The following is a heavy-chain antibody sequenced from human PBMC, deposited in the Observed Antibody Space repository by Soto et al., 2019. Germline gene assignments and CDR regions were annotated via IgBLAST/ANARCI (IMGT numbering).Heavy chain of an antibody. V-gene: IGHV3-21*01. J-gene: IGHJ4*02. CDR2: ISSSSSYI. Sequence: GGSLRLSCAASGFTFSSYSMNWVRQAPGKGLEWVSSISSSSSYIYYADSVKGRFTISRDNAKNSLYLQMNSLRAEDTAVYYCARGLTYCSSTSCRDYWGQGTLVTVSS. D-gene: IGHD2-2*01. CDR3: ARGLTYCSSTSCRDY. CDR1: GFTFSSYS.